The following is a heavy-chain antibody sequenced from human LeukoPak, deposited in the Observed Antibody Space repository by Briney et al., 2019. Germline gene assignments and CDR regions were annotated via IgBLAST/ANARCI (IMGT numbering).Heavy chain of an antibody. D-gene: IGHD6-6*01. J-gene: IGHJ4*02. V-gene: IGHV3-11*01. CDR2: ISPGGDNI. CDR1: GFTFSDYY. CDR3: ARDLGGIAARLGY. Sequence: GGSLRLSCAASGFTFSDYYMSWIRQAPGKGLEWVAYISPGGDNIYYADSAKGRFTISRDNSRNSLYLQMNSLRADDTAFYYCARDLGGIAARLGYWGQGTLVTVSS.